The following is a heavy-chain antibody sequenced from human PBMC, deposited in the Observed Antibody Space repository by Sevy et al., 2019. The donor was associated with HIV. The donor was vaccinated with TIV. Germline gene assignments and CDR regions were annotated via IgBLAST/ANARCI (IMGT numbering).Heavy chain of an antibody. V-gene: IGHV3-74*01. CDR1: GFTFSSYW. CDR3: ARGPHTAMAKDAFDI. J-gene: IGHJ3*02. D-gene: IGHD5-18*01. CDR2: INSDGSST. Sequence: QLGGPLRLSCAASGFTFSSYWMHWVRQAPGKGLVWVSRINSDGSSTSYADSVKGRFTISRDNAKNTLYLQMNSLRAEDTAVYYCARGPHTAMAKDAFDIWGQGTMVTVSS.